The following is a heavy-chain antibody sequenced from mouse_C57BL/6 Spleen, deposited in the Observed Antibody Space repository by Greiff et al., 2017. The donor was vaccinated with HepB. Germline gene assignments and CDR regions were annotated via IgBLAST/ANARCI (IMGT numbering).Heavy chain of an antibody. CDR3: ARSLRGAMDY. V-gene: IGHV1-69*01. Sequence: QVQLQQPGAELVMPGASVKLSCKASGYTFTSYWMHWVKQRPGQGLEWIGEFDPSDSYTNYNQKFKGKSTLTEDKSSSTAYMQLSSLTSEDSAVYYCARSLRGAMDYWGQGTSVTVSS. CDR1: GYTFTSYW. D-gene: IGHD1-1*01. J-gene: IGHJ4*01. CDR2: FDPSDSYT.